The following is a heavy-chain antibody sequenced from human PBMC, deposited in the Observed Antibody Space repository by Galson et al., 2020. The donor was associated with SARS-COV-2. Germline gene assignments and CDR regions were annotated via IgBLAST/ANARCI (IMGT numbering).Heavy chain of an antibody. Sequence: GESLKISCAASGFTFSSYEMNWVRQAPGKGLEWVSYISSSGSTIYYADSVKGRFTISRDNAKNSLYLQMNSLRAEDTAVYYCATETVAGYYYYYGMDVWGQGTTVTVSS. J-gene: IGHJ6*02. CDR3: ATETVAGYYYYYGMDV. CDR1: GFTFSSYE. D-gene: IGHD6-19*01. V-gene: IGHV3-48*03. CDR2: ISSSGSTI.